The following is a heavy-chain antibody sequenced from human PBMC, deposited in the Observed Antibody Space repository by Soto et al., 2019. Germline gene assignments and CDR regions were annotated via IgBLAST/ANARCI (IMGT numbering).Heavy chain of an antibody. D-gene: IGHD5-12*01. V-gene: IGHV3-30*18. Sequence: GGSLRLSCAASGFTFSSYGMHWVRQAPGKGLEWVAVISYDGSNKYYADSVKGRFTISRDNSKNTLYLQMNSLRAEDTAVYYCAKDLRTDAFDIWGQGTMVTVSS. CDR3: AKDLRTDAFDI. CDR1: GFTFSSYG. J-gene: IGHJ3*02. CDR2: ISYDGSNK.